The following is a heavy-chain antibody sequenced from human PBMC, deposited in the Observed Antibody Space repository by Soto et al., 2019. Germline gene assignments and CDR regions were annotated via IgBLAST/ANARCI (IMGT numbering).Heavy chain of an antibody. D-gene: IGHD6-13*01. CDR2: IYYTGST. CDR3: ASLRSRWNIDY. Sequence: QVQLQESGPGLVKPSQTLSLTCTVSGGSISTDDHYWSWIRQPPGKGLEWIVYIYYTGSTHYNPSLKSRLFTSLATSKNQFSLQLTSVTAADTAVYYCASLRSRWNIDYWGQGTLVTVSS. J-gene: IGHJ4*02. CDR1: GGSISTDDHY. V-gene: IGHV4-30-4*01.